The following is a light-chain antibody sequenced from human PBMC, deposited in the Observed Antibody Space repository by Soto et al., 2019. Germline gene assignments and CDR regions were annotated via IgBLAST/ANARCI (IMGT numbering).Light chain of an antibody. Sequence: DIQMTQSPSSLSSSVGDIFTITCRASQSISSYLNWYQQKPGKAPKLLIYAASSLQSGVPSRFSGSGSGTDFTLSISSLQPEDFATYYCQQSYSNPRTFGQGTKVDIK. CDR3: QQSYSNPRT. J-gene: IGKJ1*01. CDR2: AAS. V-gene: IGKV1-39*01. CDR1: QSISSY.